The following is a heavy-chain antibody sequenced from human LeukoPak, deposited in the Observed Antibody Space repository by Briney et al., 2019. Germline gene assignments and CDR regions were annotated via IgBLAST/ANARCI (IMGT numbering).Heavy chain of an antibody. CDR3: ARLDTAMAPGNY. V-gene: IGHV1-3*01. D-gene: IGHD5-18*01. CDR2: INAGNGNT. CDR1: GYTFTSYA. J-gene: IGHJ4*02. Sequence: ASVKVPCKASGYTFTSYAMHWVRQAPGQRLEWMGWINAGNGNTKYSQKFQGRVTITRDTSASTAYMELSSLRSEDTAVYYCARLDTAMAPGNYWGQGTPVTVSS.